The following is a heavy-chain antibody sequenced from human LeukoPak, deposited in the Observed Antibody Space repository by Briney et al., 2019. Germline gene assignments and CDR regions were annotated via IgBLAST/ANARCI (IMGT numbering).Heavy chain of an antibody. CDR2: VYFSGAT. CDR3: ARFTGTYLAY. CDR1: GGSIGTSHYY. J-gene: IGHJ4*02. D-gene: IGHD2-8*02. Sequence: PSETLSLTCTVSGGSIGTSHYYWGWLRQPPGKGLEWIGSVYFSGATNYNPSLKSRVTISVDTSRNQFFLRLSSVTAADTAVYYCARFTGTYLAYWGQGILVTVSS. V-gene: IGHV4-39*07.